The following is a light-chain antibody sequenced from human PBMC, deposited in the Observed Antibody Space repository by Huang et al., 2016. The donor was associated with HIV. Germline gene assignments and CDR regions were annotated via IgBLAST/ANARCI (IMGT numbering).Light chain of an antibody. CDR3: QQYYSSPQT. CDR1: QSVYSSSTSKDY. CDR2: WAA. V-gene: IGKV4-1*01. J-gene: IGKJ1*01. Sequence: DIIMTQSPDSLAVSLGERATLNCRSSQSVYSSSTSKDYMAWFQQKPGQPPRLLLFWAAKREAGVPDRFSGSGSGTNFTLTIANLEAEDAAIYYCQQYYSSPQTFGQGTRVEVK.